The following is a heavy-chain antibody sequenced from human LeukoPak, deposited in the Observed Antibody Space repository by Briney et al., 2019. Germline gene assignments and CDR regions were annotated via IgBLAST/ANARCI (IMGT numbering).Heavy chain of an antibody. J-gene: IGHJ4*02. CDR3: ARSTYSSSWYHFDY. V-gene: IGHV3-33*01. CDR1: GFTFSSYG. D-gene: IGHD6-13*01. CDR2: IWYDGSNK. Sequence: GGSLRLSCAASGFTFSSYGMHWVRQAPGKGLEWVAVIWYDGSNKYYADSVKGRFTISRDNSKNTLYLQMNSLRAEDTAVYYCARSTYSSSWYHFDYWGQGTLVTVSS.